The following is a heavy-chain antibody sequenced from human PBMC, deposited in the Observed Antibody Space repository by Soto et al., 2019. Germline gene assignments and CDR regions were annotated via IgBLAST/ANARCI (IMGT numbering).Heavy chain of an antibody. CDR3: AKDGRNYDYIWGSPSRYCPTDY. CDR1: GFTFSSYA. D-gene: IGHD3-16*01. J-gene: IGHJ4*02. CDR2: ISGSGGST. V-gene: IGHV3-23*01. Sequence: GGSLRLSCAASGFTFSSYAMSWVRQAPGKGLEWVSAISGSGGSTYYADSVKGRFTISRDNSKNTLYLQMNSLRAEDTAVYYCAKDGRNYDYIWGSPSRYCPTDYWCQGTLVTVFS.